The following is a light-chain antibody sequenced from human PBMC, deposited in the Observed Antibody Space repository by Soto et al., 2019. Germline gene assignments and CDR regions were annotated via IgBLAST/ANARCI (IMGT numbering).Light chain of an antibody. Sequence: QSVLTQPASVSGSPGQSITISCAGTSADVGAFDYVSWYQHHPGKVPKLMIYDVSDRPSGVSTRFSGSKSANMASLTISGLQADDEADYYCAAYTTSSTRVFGGGTKLTVL. CDR3: AAYTTSSTRV. CDR2: DVS. J-gene: IGLJ2*01. CDR1: SADVGAFDY. V-gene: IGLV2-14*03.